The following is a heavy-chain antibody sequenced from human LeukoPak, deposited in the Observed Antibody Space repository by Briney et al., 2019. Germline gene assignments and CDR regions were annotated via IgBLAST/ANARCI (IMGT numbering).Heavy chain of an antibody. V-gene: IGHV4-59*01. Sequence: SETLSLTCTVSGDSMTNNYWSWIRQSPGKGLEWVGYVSYRGSTDYNASLKGRVTVSLDTSKRQFSLKMNSVSAADTAVYYCARVGSGSSYYFDSWGQGSLVTVSS. D-gene: IGHD3-10*01. CDR2: VSYRGST. J-gene: IGHJ4*02. CDR1: GDSMTNNY. CDR3: ARVGSGSSYYFDS.